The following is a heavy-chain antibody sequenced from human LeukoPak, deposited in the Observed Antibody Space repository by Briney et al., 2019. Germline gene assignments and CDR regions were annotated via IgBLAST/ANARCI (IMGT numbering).Heavy chain of an antibody. D-gene: IGHD3-22*01. CDR3: ARGQYDRSPFLQH. V-gene: IGHV3-11*01. Sequence: PGGSLRLSCAASGFTFSDYYMSWIRQAPGKGLEWVSYISSSGSIIYYADSVKGRFTIFRDNAKNSMYLQMNSLRAEDTAVYYCARGQYDRSPFLQHWGQGTLVTVSS. CDR2: ISSSGSII. CDR1: GFTFSDYY. J-gene: IGHJ1*01.